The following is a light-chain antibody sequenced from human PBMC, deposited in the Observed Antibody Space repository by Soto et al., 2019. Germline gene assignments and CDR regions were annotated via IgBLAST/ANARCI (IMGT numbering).Light chain of an antibody. CDR1: QIISSW. CDR3: QQYNSYPWT. J-gene: IGKJ1*01. V-gene: IGKV1-5*03. CDR2: KAS. Sequence: DIQMTQSPSTLSASVGDRVTITCRASQIISSWLAWYQQKPGQAPKLLIYKASTLESGVPSRFSGSGSGTEFTLTISSLQPDDFATYHCQQYNSYPWTFGQGTKVEIK.